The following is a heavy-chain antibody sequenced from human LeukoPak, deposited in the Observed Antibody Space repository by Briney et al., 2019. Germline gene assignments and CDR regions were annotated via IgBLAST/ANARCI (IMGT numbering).Heavy chain of an antibody. V-gene: IGHV4-39*07. D-gene: IGHD3-22*01. J-gene: IGHJ4*02. CDR2: ISYSGST. CDR3: ARNTRSGYYQLPPDY. Sequence: PSETLSLTCTVSGASISSNSYCWGWIRQPPGKGLEWIGSISYSGSTYYNPSLKTRVTMSIDTSKSQFSLELSSVTAADTAVYYCARNTRSGYYQLPPDYWGQGTLVTVSS. CDR1: GASISSNSYC.